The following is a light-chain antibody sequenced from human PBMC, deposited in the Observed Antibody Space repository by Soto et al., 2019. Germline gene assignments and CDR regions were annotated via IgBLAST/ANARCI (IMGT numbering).Light chain of an antibody. CDR1: ERVGSF. V-gene: IGKV3-11*01. CDR3: QLRSSWPPI. Sequence: ETALPKAPATRSVYPGVGAALTSRASERVGSFLAWYRKEPGQAPRLLIFDASNRATGIPVRFSGSGSGTDCTLTITSLGPEDFAVYYCQLRSSWPPIFGQGTRLEIK. CDR2: DAS. J-gene: IGKJ5*01.